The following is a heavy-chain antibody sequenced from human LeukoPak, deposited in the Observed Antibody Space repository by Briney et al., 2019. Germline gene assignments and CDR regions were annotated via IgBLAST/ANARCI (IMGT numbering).Heavy chain of an antibody. Sequence: SETLSLTCTVSGGSISSYYWSWIRQPPGKGLEWIGYIYYSGSTNYNPSLKSRVTISVDTSKNQSSLKLSSVTAADTAVYYCAREIWGYSYGTAYYYYYMDVWGKGTTVTVSS. CDR1: GGSISSYY. J-gene: IGHJ6*03. V-gene: IGHV4-59*01. CDR2: IYYSGST. CDR3: AREIWGYSYGTAYYYYYMDV. D-gene: IGHD5-18*01.